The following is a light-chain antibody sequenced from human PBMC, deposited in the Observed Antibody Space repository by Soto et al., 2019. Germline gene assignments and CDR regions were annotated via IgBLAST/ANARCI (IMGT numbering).Light chain of an antibody. J-gene: IGKJ1*01. CDR1: QSISSW. CDR3: QQYNSYSLT. CDR2: KAS. Sequence: DIPMTQSPSTLSASVGDRVTITCRASQSISSWLAWYQQKPGKAPKLLIYKASSLESGVPSRFSGSGSGTEFTLTISSLQPDDFATYYCQQYNSYSLTFGQRTKVEIK. V-gene: IGKV1-5*03.